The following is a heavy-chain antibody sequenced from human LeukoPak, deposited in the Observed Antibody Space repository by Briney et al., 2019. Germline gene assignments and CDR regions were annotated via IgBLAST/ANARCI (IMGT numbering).Heavy chain of an antibody. Sequence: ASVKVSCKASGYAFTSYDINWVRQATGQGLEWMGWMNPNSGNTGYAQKFQGRVTITRNTSISTAYMGLSSLRSEDTAVYYCARSLTMIVGIDYWGQGTLVTVSS. J-gene: IGHJ4*02. V-gene: IGHV1-8*03. CDR1: GYAFTSYD. CDR2: MNPNSGNT. D-gene: IGHD3-22*01. CDR3: ARSLTMIVGIDY.